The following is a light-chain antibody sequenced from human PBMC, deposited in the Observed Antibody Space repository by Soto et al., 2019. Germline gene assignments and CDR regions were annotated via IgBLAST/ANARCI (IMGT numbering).Light chain of an antibody. Sequence: EIVLTQSPATLSLSPGERSTLSCRASQSLNNYLGWYQQKPGQAPRLLISDASNRATGIPARFSGSGSGTDFTLTISRLEPEDFAVYYCHQYGGSPGTLGQGTKVDIK. V-gene: IGKV3-11*01. CDR1: QSLNNY. CDR2: DAS. J-gene: IGKJ1*01. CDR3: HQYGGSPGT.